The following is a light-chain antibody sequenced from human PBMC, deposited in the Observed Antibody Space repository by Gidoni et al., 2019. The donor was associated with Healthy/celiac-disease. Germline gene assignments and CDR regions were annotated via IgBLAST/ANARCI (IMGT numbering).Light chain of an antibody. CDR3: MQSIQLPWT. V-gene: IGKV2D-29*01. CDR2: EVC. Sequence: DLVMPQTPLSLSVTPGPPASISCKSSQSLLHSDGKTYLSWYLQKPGQPQHLLIYEVCNRFSGVPERFSGSGSGKDFTLKISRVEAEDVGVYYCMQSIQLPWTFGQGPKVEIK. J-gene: IGKJ1*01. CDR1: QSLLHSDGKTY.